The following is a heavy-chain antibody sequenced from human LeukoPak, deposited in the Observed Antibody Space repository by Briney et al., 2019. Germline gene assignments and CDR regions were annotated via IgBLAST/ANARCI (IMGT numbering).Heavy chain of an antibody. CDR3: ARATISTGDPGIAVAGNWFDP. Sequence: PSETLSLTCTVSGGSISSYYWSWIRQPPGKGLEWIGYIYYSGGTNYNPSLKSRVTISVDTSKNQFSLKLSSVTAADTAVYYCARATISTGDPGIAVAGNWFDPWGQGTLVTVSS. V-gene: IGHV4-59*01. CDR2: IYYSGGT. J-gene: IGHJ5*02. CDR1: GGSISSYY. D-gene: IGHD6-19*01.